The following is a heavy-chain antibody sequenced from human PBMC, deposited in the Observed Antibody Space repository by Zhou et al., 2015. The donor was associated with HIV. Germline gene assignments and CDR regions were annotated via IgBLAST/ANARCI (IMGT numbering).Heavy chain of an antibody. Sequence: QVQLVQSGAEVKKPGSSVKVSCKASGGTFSSYGISWVRQAPGQGLEWMGGIIPIFGTTNYAQTFQGRVTITADESTNTAYMDLSSLRSDDTAVYYCARDPYRPRGSGNYYYAMDVWGQGTTVTVSS. CDR1: GGTFSSYG. CDR3: ARDPYRPRGSGNYYYAMDV. D-gene: IGHD3-10*01. J-gene: IGHJ6*02. CDR2: IIPIFGTT. V-gene: IGHV1-69*01.